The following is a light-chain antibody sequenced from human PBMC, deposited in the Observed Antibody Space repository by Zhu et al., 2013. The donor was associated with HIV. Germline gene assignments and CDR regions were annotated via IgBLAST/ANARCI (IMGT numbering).Light chain of an antibody. CDR3: MQVLQSPFT. CDR1: QSLLHSNGYNY. Sequence: DIVMTQSPLSLPVTPGEPASISCRSSQSLLHSNGYNYLDWYLQKPGQSPQLLIYLGSNQASGVPDRFSGSGSGTDFTLKISRVEAEDVGVYYCMQVLQSPFTFGQGTRL. J-gene: IGKJ5*01. V-gene: IGKV2-28*01. CDR2: LGS.